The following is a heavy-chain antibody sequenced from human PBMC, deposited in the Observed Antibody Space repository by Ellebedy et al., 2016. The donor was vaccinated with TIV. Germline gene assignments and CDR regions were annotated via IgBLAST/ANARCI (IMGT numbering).Heavy chain of an antibody. D-gene: IGHD2-2*01. CDR2: ISSTSSYI. CDR3: VPAAKGAYYTFMDV. J-gene: IGHJ6*03. V-gene: IGHV3-21*01. Sequence: GESLKISXAGSGFSFRSYSMNWVRQAPGKGLEWVPSISSTSSYIYYADSVRGRFTISRDNAKNSLYLQMNSLRAEDMAVYYCVPAAKGAYYTFMDVWGKGTTVNVSS. CDR1: GFSFRSYS.